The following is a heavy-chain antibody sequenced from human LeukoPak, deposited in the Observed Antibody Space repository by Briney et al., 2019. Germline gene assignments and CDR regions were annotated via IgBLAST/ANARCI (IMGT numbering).Heavy chain of an antibody. CDR2: IKQDGSEK. Sequence: GGSLRLSCAASGFTFSRYWMSWVRQAPGRGLEWVANIKQDGSEKYYVDSVKGRFTISRDNAKNSLYLQMNSLRAEDTAVYYCASEPYYDSSGYSDYWGQGTLVTVSS. D-gene: IGHD3-22*01. CDR3: ASEPYYDSSGYSDY. CDR1: GFTFSRYW. J-gene: IGHJ4*02. V-gene: IGHV3-7*01.